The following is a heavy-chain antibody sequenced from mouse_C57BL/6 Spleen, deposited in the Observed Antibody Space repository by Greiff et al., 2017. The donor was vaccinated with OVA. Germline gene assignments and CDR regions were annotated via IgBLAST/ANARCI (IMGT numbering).Heavy chain of an antibody. CDR2: IHPNSGST. CDR3: ARSQYYGSSPFDY. Sequence: VQLQQPGAELVKPGASVKLSCEASGYTFTSYWMHWVKQRPGQGLEWIGMIHPNSGSTNYNEKFKSKATLTVDKSSSTAYMQLSSLTSEDSAVYYCARSQYYGSSPFDYWGQGTTLTVSS. CDR1: GYTFTSYW. V-gene: IGHV1-64*01. D-gene: IGHD1-1*01. J-gene: IGHJ2*01.